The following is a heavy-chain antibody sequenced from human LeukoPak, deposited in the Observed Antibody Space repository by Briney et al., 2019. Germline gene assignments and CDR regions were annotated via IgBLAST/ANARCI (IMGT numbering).Heavy chain of an antibody. D-gene: IGHD3-10*02. CDR2: ISGSGDST. CDR3: AELGITMIGGV. J-gene: IGHJ6*04. V-gene: IGHV3-23*01. Sequence: GGSLRLSCAASGFTFSNYGMSWVRQAPGKGLEWVSSISGSGDSTYYADSVKGRFTISRDNSKNTLYLQMNSLRAEDTAVYYCAELGITMIGGVWGKGTTVTISS. CDR1: GFTFSNYG.